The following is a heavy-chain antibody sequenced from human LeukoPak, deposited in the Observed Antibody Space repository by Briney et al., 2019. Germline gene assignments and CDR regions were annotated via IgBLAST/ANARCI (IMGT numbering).Heavy chain of an antibody. CDR1: GFTFSSYS. V-gene: IGHV3-21*01. CDR3: ARFMATITYFDY. CDR2: ISSSSSYI. D-gene: IGHD5-24*01. J-gene: IGHJ4*02. Sequence: GGSLRLSCAASGFTFSSYSMTWVRQAPGKGLEWVSSISSSSSYIYYADSVKGRFTISRDNAKNSLYLQMNSLRAEDTAVYYCARFMATITYFDYWGQGTLVTVSS.